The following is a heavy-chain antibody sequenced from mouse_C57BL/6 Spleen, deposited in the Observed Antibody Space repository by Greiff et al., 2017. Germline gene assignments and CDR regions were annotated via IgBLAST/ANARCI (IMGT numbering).Heavy chain of an antibody. CDR3: ARDGNYRYFDV. V-gene: IGHV1-22*01. Sequence: EVQLQQSGPELVKPGASVTMSCKASGYTFTDYNMHWVKQSHGKSLEWIGYINPNNGGTSYNQKFKGKATLTVNKSSSTAYMELRSLTSEDSAVYYCARDGNYRYFDVWGTGTTVTVSS. D-gene: IGHD2-1*01. CDR1: GYTFTDYN. J-gene: IGHJ1*03. CDR2: INPNNGGT.